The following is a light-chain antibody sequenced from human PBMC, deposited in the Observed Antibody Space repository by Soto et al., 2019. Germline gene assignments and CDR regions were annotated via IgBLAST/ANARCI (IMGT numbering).Light chain of an antibody. CDR3: QQYSSYATST. CDR1: QNINSG. Sequence: DIPMTQSPSTLSASIGDRVTITCRASQNINSGLAWYQQKPGKAPNLLIYDASNLESGVPSRFSGSGSGTEFSLTITSLQPDDFATYYCQQYSSYATSTFGHGTK. V-gene: IGKV1-5*01. J-gene: IGKJ1*01. CDR2: DAS.